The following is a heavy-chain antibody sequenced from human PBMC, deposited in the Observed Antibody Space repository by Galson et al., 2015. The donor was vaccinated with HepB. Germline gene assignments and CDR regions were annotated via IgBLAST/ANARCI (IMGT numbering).Heavy chain of an antibody. CDR3: ARRDRATDSSGYNYYYYLDV. CDR1: GFTFSSYS. Sequence: SLRLSCAASGFTFSSYSMNWVRQVPGKVLEWVSHISSSSGTIYYADSVKGRFTISRDNAKNSLYLQMNSLRDEDTAVYYCARRDRATDSSGYNYYYYLDVWGKGTTVTVSS. V-gene: IGHV3-48*02. D-gene: IGHD3-22*01. CDR2: ISSSSGTI. J-gene: IGHJ6*03.